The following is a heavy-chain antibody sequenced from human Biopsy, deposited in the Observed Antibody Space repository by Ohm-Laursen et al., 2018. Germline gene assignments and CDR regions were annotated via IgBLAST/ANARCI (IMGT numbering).Heavy chain of an antibody. V-gene: IGHV3-30*18. Sequence: SSLRLSCTASVFTFRTYGMHWVRLAPGKGLEWAAVISYDQITKHYADSVRGRFTISRDNSKNTLYLQVNSLRAEDTAVYYCSKDLSVYYYYGIDVWGQGTTVTVSS. J-gene: IGHJ6*02. CDR1: VFTFRTYG. CDR2: ISYDQITK. D-gene: IGHD5/OR15-5a*01. CDR3: SKDLSVYYYYGIDV.